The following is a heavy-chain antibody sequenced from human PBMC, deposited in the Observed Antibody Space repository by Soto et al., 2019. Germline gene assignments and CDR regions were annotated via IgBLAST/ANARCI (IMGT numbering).Heavy chain of an antibody. CDR2: VKSKAEGGTA. J-gene: IGHJ5*02. D-gene: IGHD3-3*01. Sequence: EVQLVESGGGLVKPGGSLRLSCAASGFSISNAWMHWVRQAPGKGLEWVGRVKSKAEGGTADYAAPVKGRVTISRDDSKNTQYLQMNSVKMEDTAVYYGTTDPDYWCCHTHLWGQGTLVTVSS. CDR3: TTDPDYWCCHTHL. CDR1: GFSISNAW. V-gene: IGHV3-15*07.